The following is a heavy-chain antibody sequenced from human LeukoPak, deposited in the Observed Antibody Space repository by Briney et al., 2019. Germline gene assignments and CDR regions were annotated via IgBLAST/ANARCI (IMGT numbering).Heavy chain of an antibody. J-gene: IGHJ4*02. CDR3: AIVVVVAATAKFDY. D-gene: IGHD2-15*01. Sequence: GASVKVSCKASGYTFTSYAMHWVRQAPGQRLEWMGWINAGNGNTKYSQKFQGRVTITRDTSASTAYMGLSSLRSEDTAVYYCAIVVVVAATAKFDYWGQGALVTVSS. CDR2: INAGNGNT. CDR1: GYTFTSYA. V-gene: IGHV1-3*01.